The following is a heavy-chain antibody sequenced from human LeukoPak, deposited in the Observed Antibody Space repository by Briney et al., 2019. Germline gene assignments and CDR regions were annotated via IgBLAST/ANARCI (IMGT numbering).Heavy chain of an antibody. V-gene: IGHV3-21*01. CDR1: GFTFSTHS. CDR2: ISASSNFI. CDR3: ARPATGYCSSAGCHWDS. J-gene: IGHJ4*02. D-gene: IGHD2-2*01. Sequence: GGSLRLSCAASGFTFSTHSMYWVRQAPGKGLEWVSSISASSNFIHYAESVRGRFTISRDNAKDSLYLQMNSLGAQDTAVYYCARPATGYCSSAGCHWDSWGQGTLVTVSS.